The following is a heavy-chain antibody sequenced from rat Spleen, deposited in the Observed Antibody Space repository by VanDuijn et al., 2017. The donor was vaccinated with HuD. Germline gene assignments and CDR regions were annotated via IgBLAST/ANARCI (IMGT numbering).Heavy chain of an antibody. CDR1: GFIFSNYG. CDR2: ISPSGGNT. J-gene: IGHJ3*01. V-gene: IGHV5-19*01. Sequence: EVQLVESGGGLVQPGRSLKLSCAASGFIFSNYGTHWIRQAPTKGLEWVASISPSGGNTYNRDYVKGRFTISRDNARSTLYLQMDSLRSEDTATYYCARQYVYYGSKSSTWFAYWGQGTLVTVSS. CDR3: ARQYVYYGSKSSTWFAY. D-gene: IGHD1-6*01.